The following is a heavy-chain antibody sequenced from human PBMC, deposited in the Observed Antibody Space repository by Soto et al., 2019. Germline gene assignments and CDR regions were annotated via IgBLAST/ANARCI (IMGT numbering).Heavy chain of an antibody. CDR3: VSDLVVVAATGPYYDYCMDV. CDR1: GGTFSSYA. CDR2: IIPIFGTA. V-gene: IGHV1-69*06. Sequence: QVQLVQSGAEVKKPGSSVKVSCKASGGTFSSYAISWVRQAPGQGLEWMGGIIPIFGTANYAQKFQGRVTITANKSTSTAYMELSSLRSEDTAVYYCVSDLVVVAATGPYYDYCMDVWGQGTTVTVSS. J-gene: IGHJ6*01. D-gene: IGHD2-15*01.